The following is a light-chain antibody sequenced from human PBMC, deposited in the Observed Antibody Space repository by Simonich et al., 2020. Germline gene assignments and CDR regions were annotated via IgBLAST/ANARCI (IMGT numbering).Light chain of an antibody. CDR1: RSDVCGYNY. J-gene: IGLJ3*02. CDR2: DVS. V-gene: IGLV2-14*01. Sequence: QSALTQPASLSGSPGQSIPISCNVTRSDVCGYNYVSCFLQHPGKAPKLMIYDVSKRPSGVSNRFSGSKSGNTASLTISGLQAEDEADYYCSSYTSSSTWVFGGGTKLTVL. CDR3: SSYTSSSTWV.